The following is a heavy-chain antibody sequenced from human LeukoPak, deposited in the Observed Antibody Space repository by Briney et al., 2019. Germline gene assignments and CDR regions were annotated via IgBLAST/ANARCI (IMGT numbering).Heavy chain of an antibody. CDR2: INHSGST. D-gene: IGHD2-2*03. V-gene: IGHV4-34*01. CDR3: ARGLDYYYYGMDV. Sequence: NPSETLSLTCAVYGGSFSGYYWSWIRQPPGKGLEWIGEINHSGSTNYNPSLKSRVTISVDTSKNQFSLKLSSVTAADTAVYYCARGLDYYYYGMDVWGQGTTVTVSS. J-gene: IGHJ6*02. CDR1: GGSFSGYY.